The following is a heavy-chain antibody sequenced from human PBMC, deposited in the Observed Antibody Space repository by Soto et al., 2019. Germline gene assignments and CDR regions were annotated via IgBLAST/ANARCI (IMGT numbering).Heavy chain of an antibody. D-gene: IGHD1-26*01. Sequence: AGSLRLSCSASGFTFSIYAMPWVRQAPGKGLEYVSAISSNGGSTYYADSVKGRFTISRDNSKNTLYLQMSSLRAEDTAVYYCVKGGLSGSYPHLDYWGQGTLVTVSS. CDR3: VKGGLSGSYPHLDY. CDR1: GFTFSIYA. V-gene: IGHV3-64D*08. J-gene: IGHJ4*02. CDR2: ISSNGGST.